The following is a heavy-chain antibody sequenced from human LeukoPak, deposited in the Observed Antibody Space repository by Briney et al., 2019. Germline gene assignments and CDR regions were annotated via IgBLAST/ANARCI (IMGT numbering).Heavy chain of an antibody. CDR3: AKPARTDYADY. Sequence: GGSLRLSCVASGFTFSSYAMNWVRQAPGKGLEWVSSISASGGNTYYADSVKGRFTISRDNSKNTLYLQMNSLRAEDTAVYYCAKPARTDYADYWGQGTLVTVSS. D-gene: IGHD1-14*01. V-gene: IGHV3-23*01. J-gene: IGHJ4*02. CDR1: GFTFSSYA. CDR2: ISASGGNT.